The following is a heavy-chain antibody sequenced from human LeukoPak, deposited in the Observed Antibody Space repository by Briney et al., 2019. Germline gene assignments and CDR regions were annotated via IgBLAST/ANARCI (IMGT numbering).Heavy chain of an antibody. CDR2: IYRSGST. CDR3: ARSLGFCSRSNCQEYFQH. D-gene: IGHD2-2*01. V-gene: IGHV3-53*01. Sequence: PGGSLRLSCASSGFTVSSNYISWVRQAPGKGLEWVSVIYRSGSTYYADSVKGRFTISRDNSNNTLYLQMNSLRAEDTAVYYCARSLGFCSRSNCQEYFQHWGQGTPVTVSS. J-gene: IGHJ1*01. CDR1: GFTVSSNY.